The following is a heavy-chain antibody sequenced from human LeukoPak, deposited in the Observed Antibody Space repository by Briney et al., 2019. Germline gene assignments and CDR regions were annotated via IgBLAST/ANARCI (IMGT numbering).Heavy chain of an antibody. CDR2: ISYDGSNK. V-gene: IGHV3-30*18. CDR1: GFILGSYG. D-gene: IGHD1-26*01. Sequence: GGCLRLSCAAAGFILGSYGMQWVRQAPGKVIEWVAVISYDGSNKYYADSVKGRFTISRDNSKNTLYLQMNSLRAEDTAVYYCAKVLGSGSYLSAFDIWGQGTMVTVSS. J-gene: IGHJ3*02. CDR3: AKVLGSGSYLSAFDI.